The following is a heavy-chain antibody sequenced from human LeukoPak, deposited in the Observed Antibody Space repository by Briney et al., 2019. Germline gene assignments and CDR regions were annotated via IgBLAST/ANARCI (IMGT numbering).Heavy chain of an antibody. Sequence: SETLSLTCAVSGGSISSSNWWSWVRQPPGKGLEWIGEIYHSGSTNYNPSLKSRVTISVYSSKKQFSLKLSSVTAADTAVYYCARHSATVIIDWYFDLWGRGTLVTVSS. CDR3: ARHSATVIIDWYFDL. J-gene: IGHJ2*01. CDR1: GGSISSSNW. V-gene: IGHV4-4*02. D-gene: IGHD4-23*01. CDR2: IYHSGST.